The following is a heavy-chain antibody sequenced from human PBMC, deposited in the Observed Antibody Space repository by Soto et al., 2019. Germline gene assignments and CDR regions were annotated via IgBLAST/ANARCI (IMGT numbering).Heavy chain of an antibody. CDR1: GYCFATSG. J-gene: IGHJ4*01. D-gene: IGHD3-22*01. V-gene: IGHV1-18*01. CDR2: ISVYNGNT. Sequence: QVTLVQSGTEVNKPGASIKVSCKASGYCFATSGMCWVRQAPGQGLEWMGWISVYNGNTNIDQNLQDRVTMTTDTSTNTAYLEVRNLKSDDTAVYYWASAGQYYDASGYANWGHGTLVTVSS. CDR3: ASAGQYYDASGYAN.